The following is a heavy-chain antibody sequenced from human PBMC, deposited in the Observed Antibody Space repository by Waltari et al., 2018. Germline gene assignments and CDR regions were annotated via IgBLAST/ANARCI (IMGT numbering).Heavy chain of an antibody. D-gene: IGHD1-1*01. CDR3: ARGRDSYNHDAFDI. CDR1: GYTVTSYD. J-gene: IGHJ3*02. Sequence: QVQLVQSGAEVKKPGASVKVSCKASGYTVTSYDFNWVRRATGQGLEWMGWMNPNSGNTGYAQKFQGRVTMTRNTSISTAYMGLSSLRSEDTAVYYCARGRDSYNHDAFDIWGQGTMVTVSS. V-gene: IGHV1-8*01. CDR2: MNPNSGNT.